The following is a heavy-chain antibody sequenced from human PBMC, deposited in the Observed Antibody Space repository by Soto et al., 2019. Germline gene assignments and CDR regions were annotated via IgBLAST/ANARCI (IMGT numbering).Heavy chain of an antibody. J-gene: IGHJ5*02. CDR2: IKRKTEGGTT. CDR1: EFIFNNAW. Sequence: GGSLRLSCAASEFIFNNAWMNWVRQAPGKGLEWVGHIKRKTEGGTTDYAAPVKGRFTISRDDSKNMVYLQMNSLRTEDTAVYYCARGGDFWSGYLNWFDPWGQGTLVTVSS. V-gene: IGHV3-15*01. D-gene: IGHD3-3*01. CDR3: ARGGDFWSGYLNWFDP.